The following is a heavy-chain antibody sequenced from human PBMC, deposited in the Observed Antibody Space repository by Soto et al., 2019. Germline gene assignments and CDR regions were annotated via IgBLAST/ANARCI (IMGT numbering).Heavy chain of an antibody. CDR2: INPTDGSV. Sequence: QVQLVQSGAEVKKPGASVKVSCTASGYTFKSFYMHCVRQAHGQGLEWIGMINPTDGSVSFAQKFKDRVTLTTDRPKSTVYMEMSSLQREDTAVYFCARDFGRHGAVDTTGWFDPWGQGTLVTVSS. CDR3: ARDFGRHGAVDTTGWFDP. J-gene: IGHJ5*02. CDR1: GYTFKSFY. V-gene: IGHV1-46*02. D-gene: IGHD3-3*01.